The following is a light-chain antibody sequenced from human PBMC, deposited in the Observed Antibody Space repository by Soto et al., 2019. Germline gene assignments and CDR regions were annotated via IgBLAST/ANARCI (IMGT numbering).Light chain of an antibody. CDR2: WAS. Sequence: DIVLTQSPDSLAVSLGERATISCKSSQSVLDRSNNKNYLAWYQQKPGQPPKMLIYWASTRESGVPDRFSGSGSETEFTLTISSLQPDDFATYYCQHGWAVGQGTKVDIK. CDR1: QSVLDRSNNKNY. V-gene: IGKV4-1*01. J-gene: IGKJ1*01. CDR3: QHGWA.